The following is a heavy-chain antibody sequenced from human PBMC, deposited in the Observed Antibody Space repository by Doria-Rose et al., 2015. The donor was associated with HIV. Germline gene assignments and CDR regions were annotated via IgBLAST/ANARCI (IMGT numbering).Heavy chain of an antibody. J-gene: IGHJ4*02. CDR1: GVSLSSPGMG. CDR2: IFSDDER. D-gene: IGHD6-13*01. CDR3: ARIKSSRWYHKYYFDF. Sequence: LVKPTETLTLTCTVSGVSLSSPGMGVSWIRQPPGKALEWLANIFSDDERSYKTSLKSRLTISRGTSEGQVVLTMTDMDPVDTATYYCARIKSSRWYHKYYFDFWGQGTLVIVSA. V-gene: IGHV2-26*01.